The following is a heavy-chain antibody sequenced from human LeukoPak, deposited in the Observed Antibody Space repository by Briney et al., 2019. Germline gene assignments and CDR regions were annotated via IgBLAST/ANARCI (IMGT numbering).Heavy chain of an antibody. V-gene: IGHV3-30-3*01. CDR3: ARDVSTVTTHV. Sequence: PGRSLRLSCAASGFTFISYAMHWVRQAPGKGLEWVAVTSYDGNNKYYADSVKGRFTISRDNSKNTLYLQMNSLRAEDTAVYYCARDVSTVTTHVWGQGTTVTVSS. D-gene: IGHD4-17*01. J-gene: IGHJ6*02. CDR2: TSYDGNNK. CDR1: GFTFISYA.